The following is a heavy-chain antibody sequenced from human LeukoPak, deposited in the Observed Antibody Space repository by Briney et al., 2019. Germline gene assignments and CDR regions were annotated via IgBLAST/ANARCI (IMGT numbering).Heavy chain of an antibody. V-gene: IGHV4-39*07. Sequence: SETLSLTCTVSGGSIRSTSYYWGWIRQPPGKGLEWIGSIYYSGNTYYNPSLKSRVTISVDTSKNQLSLKLSSVTAADTAVYYCARDLYSSRTNDAFVIWGQGTMVTVSS. D-gene: IGHD6-13*01. J-gene: IGHJ3*02. CDR3: ARDLYSSRTNDAFVI. CDR2: IYYSGNT. CDR1: GGSIRSTSYY.